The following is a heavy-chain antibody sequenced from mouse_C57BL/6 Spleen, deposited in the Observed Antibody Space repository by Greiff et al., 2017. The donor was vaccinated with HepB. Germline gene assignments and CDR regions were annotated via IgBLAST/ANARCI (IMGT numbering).Heavy chain of an antibody. D-gene: IGHD3-1*01. V-gene: IGHV1-4*01. Sequence: QVQLKESGAELARPGASVKMSCKASGYTFTSYTMHWVKQRPGQGLEWIGYINPSSGYTKYNQKFKDKATLTADKSSSTAYMQLSSLTSEDSAVYYCARGGYGKGYYAMDYWGQGTSVTVSS. CDR2: INPSSGYT. J-gene: IGHJ4*01. CDR1: GYTFTSYT. CDR3: ARGGYGKGYYAMDY.